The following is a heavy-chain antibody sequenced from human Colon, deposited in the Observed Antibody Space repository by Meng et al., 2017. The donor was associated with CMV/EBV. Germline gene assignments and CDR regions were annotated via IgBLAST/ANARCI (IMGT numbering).Heavy chain of an antibody. CDR1: GFSFSSSA. J-gene: IGHJ4*02. D-gene: IGHD5-18*01. V-gene: IGHV3-30*02. Sequence: GGSLRLSCAASGFSFSSSAMYWVRQAPGKGLEWVAFLYPDGSNIHYLDSVKGRFTISRDNSANTLYLQMNSLRTDDTAVYYCVGQRGDSPFAYWGQGALVTVSS. CDR2: LYPDGSNI. CDR3: VGQRGDSPFAY.